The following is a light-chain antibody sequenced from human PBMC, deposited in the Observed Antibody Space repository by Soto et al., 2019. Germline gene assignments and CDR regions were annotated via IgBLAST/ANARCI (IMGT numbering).Light chain of an antibody. Sequence: QSVLTQPPSVSAAPGQKVTISCSGSSSNIGNNYVSWYQQLPGTAPKLLIYENNKRPSGIPDRFSGSKSGTSATLGITGPQTGAEADYYCGTWDSSLSVYVFGGGTQLTVL. CDR2: ENN. V-gene: IGLV1-51*02. CDR3: GTWDSSLSVYV. J-gene: IGLJ7*01. CDR1: SSNIGNNY.